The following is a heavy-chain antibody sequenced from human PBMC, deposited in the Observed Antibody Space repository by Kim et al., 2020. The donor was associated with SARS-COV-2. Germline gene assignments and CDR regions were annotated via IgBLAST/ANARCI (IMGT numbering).Heavy chain of an antibody. Sequence: ASVKVSCKASGYTFTSYGISWVRQAPGQGLEWMGWISAYNVNTNYAQKLQGRVTMTTDTSTSTAYMELRSLRSDDTAVYYCARVVLGYYGSGSYDYFDYWGQGTLVTVSS. CDR1: GYTFTSYG. CDR3: ARVVLGYYGSGSYDYFDY. D-gene: IGHD3-10*01. CDR2: ISAYNVNT. V-gene: IGHV1-18*04. J-gene: IGHJ4*02.